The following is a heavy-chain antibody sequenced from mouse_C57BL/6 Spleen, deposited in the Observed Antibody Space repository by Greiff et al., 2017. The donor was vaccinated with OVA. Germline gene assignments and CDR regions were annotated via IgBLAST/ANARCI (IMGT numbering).Heavy chain of an antibody. D-gene: IGHD2-3*01. CDR3: ARGYDGSPMDY. CDR1: GFTFSDYG. Sequence: EVKVVESGGGLVKPGGSLKLSCAASGFTFSDYGMHWVRQAPEKGLEWVAYISSGSSTIYYADTVKGRFTISRDNAKNTLVLQMTSLRSEDTAMYYCARGYDGSPMDYWGQGTSVTVSS. V-gene: IGHV5-17*01. CDR2: ISSGSSTI. J-gene: IGHJ4*01.